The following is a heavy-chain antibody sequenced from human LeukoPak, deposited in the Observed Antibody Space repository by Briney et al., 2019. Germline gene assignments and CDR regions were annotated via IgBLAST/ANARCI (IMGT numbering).Heavy chain of an antibody. CDR3: ARGLKDYYGSGSLTRRYFDY. Sequence: ASVKVSCKASGYTFTGYYMHWVRQAPGQGLEWMGWINPNSGGTNYAQKFQGRVTMTRDTSISTAYMELSSLRSEDTAVYYCARGLKDYYGSGSLTRRYFDYWGQGTLVTVSS. CDR1: GYTFTGYY. J-gene: IGHJ4*02. CDR2: INPNSGGT. D-gene: IGHD3-10*01. V-gene: IGHV1-2*02.